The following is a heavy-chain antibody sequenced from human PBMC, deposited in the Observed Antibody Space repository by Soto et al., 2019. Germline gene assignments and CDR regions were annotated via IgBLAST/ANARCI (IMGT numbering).Heavy chain of an antibody. D-gene: IGHD3-16*02. V-gene: IGHV1-69*06. Sequence: QVQLVQSGAEVKQPGSSVRVSCKTSGGAFSIYAISWVRQAPGQGLEWMGGIIPMFGTANYAQKFQGRVTITADKSTSTAYMDLSSLRSEDTAVYYCATSYSFGEVISPTFDHWGQGTLVTVPS. CDR3: ATSYSFGEVISPTFDH. CDR1: GGAFSIYA. J-gene: IGHJ4*02. CDR2: IIPMFGTA.